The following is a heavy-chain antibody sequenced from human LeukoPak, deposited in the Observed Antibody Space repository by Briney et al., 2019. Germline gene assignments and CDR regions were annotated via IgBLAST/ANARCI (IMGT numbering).Heavy chain of an antibody. D-gene: IGHD5-18*01. CDR1: VGTFSIYA. J-gene: IGHJ4*02. V-gene: IGHV1-69*01. Sequence: SVTLSCTSSVGTFSIYAISWVRHAPAQGLERVGGIIPIFGTANYAQKFQGRVTITAEESTNTAYMELSSLRSEDTAVYYCARTRVDTAMDYYFDYWGQGTLVTVSS. CDR3: ARTRVDTAMDYYFDY. CDR2: IIPIFGTA.